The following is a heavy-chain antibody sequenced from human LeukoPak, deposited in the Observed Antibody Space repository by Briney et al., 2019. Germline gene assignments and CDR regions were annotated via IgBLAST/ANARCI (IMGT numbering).Heavy chain of an antibody. CDR3: ARDRQDTAMVTFNY. J-gene: IGHJ4*02. CDR1: GYTFTGLY. Sequence: APVKVSCKASGYTFTGLYIHWVRQAPGQGLEWMGWINPNSGGTNYAQKFQGRVTMTRDTSISTAYMELSRLRSDDTAVYYCARDRQDTAMVTFNYWGQGTLVTVSS. CDR2: INPNSGGT. V-gene: IGHV1-2*02. D-gene: IGHD5-18*01.